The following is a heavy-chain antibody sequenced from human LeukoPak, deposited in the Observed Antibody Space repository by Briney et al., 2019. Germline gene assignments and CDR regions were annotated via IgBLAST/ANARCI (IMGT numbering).Heavy chain of an antibody. CDR3: ARAGKVLISMVRGALASRDGFDI. CDR2: ISAYNGNT. CDR1: GYTFTSYG. Sequence: GASVKVSCKASGYTFTSYGISWVRQAPGQGLEWMGWISAYNGNTNYAQKLQGRVTMTTDTSTSTAYMELRSLRSDDTAVYYCARAGKVLISMVRGALASRDGFDIWGQGTMVTVSS. V-gene: IGHV1-18*01. D-gene: IGHD3-10*01. J-gene: IGHJ3*02.